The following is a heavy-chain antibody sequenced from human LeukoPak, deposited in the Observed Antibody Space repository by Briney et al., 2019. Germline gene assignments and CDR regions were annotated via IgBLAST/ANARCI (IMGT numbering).Heavy chain of an antibody. J-gene: IGHJ4*02. Sequence: ASVNVSCTASGYTFTSYGISWVRQAPGQGLEWVGWISAYNGDTNYAQKLQGRVTMTTDTSTSTAYMELSSLRSDDTAVYYCSSVRQPYSSFDYWGQGTLVTVSS. CDR3: SSVRQPYSSFDY. CDR2: ISAYNGDT. D-gene: IGHD6-13*01. V-gene: IGHV1-18*01. CDR1: GYTFTSYG.